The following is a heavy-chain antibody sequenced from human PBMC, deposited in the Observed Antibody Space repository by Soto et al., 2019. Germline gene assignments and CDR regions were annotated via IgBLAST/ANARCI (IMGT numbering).Heavy chain of an antibody. CDR2: MNPNSGNT. J-gene: IGHJ4*02. V-gene: IGHV1-8*01. D-gene: IGHD3-22*01. CDR1: GYTFTSYD. Sequence: ASVKVSFKASGYTFTSYDINWVRQATGQGLEWMGWMNPNSGNTGYAQKFQGRVTMTRNTSISTAYMELSSLRSEDTAVYYCARGGRRYYDSSGYYHFDYWGQGTLVTVSS. CDR3: ARGGRRYYDSSGYYHFDY.